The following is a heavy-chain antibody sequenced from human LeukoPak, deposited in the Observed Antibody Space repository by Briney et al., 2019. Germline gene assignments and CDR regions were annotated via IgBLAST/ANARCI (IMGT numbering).Heavy chain of an antibody. CDR1: GYTFTSYD. Sequence: ASVKVSCKASGYTFTSYDINWVRQATGQGLEWMGWMNPNSGNTGYAQKFQGRVTMTRNTSISTAYMELSSLRSEDTAVYYCARVAFHDYGDYNWFDPWGQGTLVTVSS. V-gene: IGHV1-8*01. J-gene: IGHJ5*02. CDR2: MNPNSGNT. CDR3: ARVAFHDYGDYNWFDP. D-gene: IGHD4-17*01.